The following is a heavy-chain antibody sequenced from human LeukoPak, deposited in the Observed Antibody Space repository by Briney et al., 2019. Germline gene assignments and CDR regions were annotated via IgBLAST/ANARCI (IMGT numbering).Heavy chain of an antibody. D-gene: IGHD3-3*01. CDR2: IRSKGYGGTT. CDR3: STCYYDFWSAF. V-gene: IGHV3-49*04. CDR1: GFSFGDYA. Sequence: GGSLRLSCKGSGFSFGDYAMTWVRQAPGKGLEWVGFIRSKGYGGTTEYAASVKGRFTISRDDSKSIAYLQMNSLKTEDTAVYYCSTCYYDFWSAFWGQGTLVTVSS. J-gene: IGHJ4*02.